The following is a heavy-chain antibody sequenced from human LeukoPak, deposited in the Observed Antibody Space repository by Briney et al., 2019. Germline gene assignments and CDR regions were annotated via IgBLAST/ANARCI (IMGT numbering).Heavy chain of an antibody. V-gene: IGHV4-34*01. CDR3: ARGHDSSGWYFDY. J-gene: IGHJ4*02. D-gene: IGHD6-19*01. CDR2: INHSGST. Sequence: SVTLSLTCAVYGGSFSGYYWSWIRQPPGKGLEWIGEINHSGSTNYNPSLKSRVTISVDTSKNPFSLKLSSVTAADTAVYYCARGHDSSGWYFDYWGQGTLVTVS. CDR1: GGSFSGYY.